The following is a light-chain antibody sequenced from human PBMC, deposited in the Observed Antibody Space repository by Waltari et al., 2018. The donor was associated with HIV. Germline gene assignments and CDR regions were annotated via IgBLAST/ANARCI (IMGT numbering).Light chain of an antibody. CDR1: SGDVDTYNL. J-gene: IGLJ2*01. Sequence: QSALTQPASVSGSPGQSITISCTETSGDVDTYNLVSWYQQYTGRAPKLLIYDVTKRPSGVSTRFSGSKSGNTATLTISDLQAEDEAKYFCCSYGNSGTFVLFGGGTRVTV. CDR3: CSYGNSGTFVL. V-gene: IGLV2-23*02. CDR2: DVT.